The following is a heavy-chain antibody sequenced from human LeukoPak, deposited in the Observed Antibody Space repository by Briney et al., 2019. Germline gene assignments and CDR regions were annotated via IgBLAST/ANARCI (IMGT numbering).Heavy chain of an antibody. V-gene: IGHV3-23*01. CDR2: ISGSGDNT. CDR3: ARDPIEMTTIGHFGFDY. CDR1: GFPFSTYG. D-gene: IGHD5-24*01. J-gene: IGHJ4*02. Sequence: GSLRLSCAASGFPFSTYGMGWVRQAPGKGLEWVSAISGSGDNTYYADSVKGRFTISRDEFKTTLYLQMNSLRAEDTAVYYCARDPIEMTTIGHFGFDYWGQGTLVTVSS.